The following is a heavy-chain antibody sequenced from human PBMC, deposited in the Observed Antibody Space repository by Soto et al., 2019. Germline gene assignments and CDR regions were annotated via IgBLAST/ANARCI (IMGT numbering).Heavy chain of an antibody. V-gene: IGHV3-33*01. D-gene: IGHD6-19*01. CDR1: GFTFSSYG. J-gene: IGHJ6*02. CDR2: IWYDGSNK. Sequence: PGGSLRLSCAASGFTFSSYGMHWVRQAPGKGLEWVAVIWYDGSNKYYADSVKGRFTISRENSKNTLYLQMNSLRAEDTAVYYCARLYSSGLHGHYYYGMDVWGQGTTVTVSS. CDR3: ARLYSSGLHGHYYYGMDV.